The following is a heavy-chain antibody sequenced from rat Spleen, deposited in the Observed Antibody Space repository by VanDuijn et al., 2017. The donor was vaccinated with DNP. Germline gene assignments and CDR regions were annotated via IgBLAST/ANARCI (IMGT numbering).Heavy chain of an antibody. J-gene: IGHJ4*01. CDR1: GFTFSDYN. V-gene: IGHV5-7*01. D-gene: IGHD1-6*01. Sequence: EVQLVESGGGLVQPGRSLKLSCAASGFTFSDYNMAWVRQAPKKGLEWVATISYDGSNTYYRDSVKGRFTISRDNAKSTLYLQMDSLRSEDTATYYCARTLMYTTDHYYAPLDAWGQGTSVTVSS. CDR2: ISYDGSNT. CDR3: ARTLMYTTDHYYAPLDA.